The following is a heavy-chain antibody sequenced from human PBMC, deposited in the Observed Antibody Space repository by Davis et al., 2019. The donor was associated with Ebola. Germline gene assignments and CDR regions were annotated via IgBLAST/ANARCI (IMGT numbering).Heavy chain of an antibody. V-gene: IGHV4-34*01. D-gene: IGHD5-12*01. CDR2: INHSGST. CDR1: GGSFSGYY. Sequence: PSETLSLTCAVYGGSFSGYYWSWIRQPPGKGLEWIGEINHSGSTNYNPSLKSRVTISVDTSKNQFSLKLSSVTAADTAVYYCASSGYSGGERFDPWGQGTLVTVSS. J-gene: IGHJ5*02. CDR3: ASSGYSGGERFDP.